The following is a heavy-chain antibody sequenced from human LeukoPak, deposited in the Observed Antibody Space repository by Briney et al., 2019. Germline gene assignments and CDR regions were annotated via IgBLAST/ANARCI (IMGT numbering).Heavy chain of an antibody. CDR3: ARVVGSSSWYMDAFDI. D-gene: IGHD6-13*01. V-gene: IGHV1-2*02. CDR2: INPNSGGT. CDR1: GYTFTGYY. J-gene: IGHJ3*02. Sequence: ASVKVSCKASGYTFTGYYMHWVRQAPGQGLEWMGWINPNSGGTNYAQKLQGRVTMTTDTSTSTAYMELRSLRSDDTAVYYCARVVGSSSWYMDAFDIWGQGTMVTVSS.